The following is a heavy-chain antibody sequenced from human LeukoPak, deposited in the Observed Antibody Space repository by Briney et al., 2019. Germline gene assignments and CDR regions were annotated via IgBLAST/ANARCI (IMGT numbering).Heavy chain of an antibody. CDR2: ISYSGST. J-gene: IGHJ1*01. Sequence: SETLSLTCTVSLASLSRYYWSWIWQPPGKGLEWIGYISYSGSTNYNPSLKSRVTISVDPSKNQVSLTLNAGTASGTAVYYCGKYCVVYLCVHCGQGTLVTVSS. D-gene: IGHD2-8*01. CDR1: LASLSRYY. V-gene: IGHV4-59*08. CDR3: GKYCVVYLCVH.